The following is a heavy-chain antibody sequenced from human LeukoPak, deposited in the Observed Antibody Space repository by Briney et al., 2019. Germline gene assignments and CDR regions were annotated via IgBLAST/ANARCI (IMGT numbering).Heavy chain of an antibody. CDR3: ARDYDILTGGFDY. J-gene: IGHJ4*02. CDR1: GFTFSSYW. CDR2: INQGGSEK. D-gene: IGHD3-9*01. Sequence: PGGSLRLSCVASGFTFSSYWMSWVRQAPGKGLEWVANINQGGSEKYDVDSAKGRFTISRDNAKNSLYLQMNSLRAEDTAVYYCARDYDILTGGFDYWGQGTLVTVSS. V-gene: IGHV3-7*01.